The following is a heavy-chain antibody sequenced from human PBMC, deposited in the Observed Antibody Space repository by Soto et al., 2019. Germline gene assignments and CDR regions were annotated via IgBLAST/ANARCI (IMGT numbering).Heavy chain of an antibody. Sequence: GESLKISCQCSGYTFSNFWIGWVRQLPGRGLEWMGIIYPGDQETRYSPSFHGKVTISADKSINTAYLQWNSLEASDTAFYFFARSPRSRPYLYNWGQEPWSPSPQ. J-gene: IGHJ4*01. CDR1: GYTFSNFW. D-gene: IGHD6-13*01. CDR3: ARSPRSRPYLYN. CDR2: IYPGDQET. V-gene: IGHV5-51*01.